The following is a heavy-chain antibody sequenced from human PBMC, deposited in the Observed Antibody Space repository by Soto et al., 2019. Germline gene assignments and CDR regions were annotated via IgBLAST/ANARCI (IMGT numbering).Heavy chain of an antibody. J-gene: IGHJ4*02. Sequence: AVKVSCKASGGTFSSYAISWVRQAPGQGLEWMGGIIPIFGTANYAQKFQGRVTITADKSTSTAYMELSSLRSEDTAVYYCARVRYDILTGYYDYWGQGTLVTVSS. CDR1: GGTFSSYA. CDR2: IIPIFGTA. CDR3: ARVRYDILTGYYDY. V-gene: IGHV1-69*06. D-gene: IGHD3-9*01.